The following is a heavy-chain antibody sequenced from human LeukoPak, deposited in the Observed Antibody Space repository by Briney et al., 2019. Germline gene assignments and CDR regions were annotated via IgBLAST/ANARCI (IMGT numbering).Heavy chain of an antibody. Sequence: GGSLRLSCAASGFTFSSYWMSWVRQAPGKGLEWVANIKQDGSEKYYVDSVKGRFTISRDNAKNSLYLQMNSLKTEDTAVYYRTTNPYDRSGYHIWGQGTMVTVSS. J-gene: IGHJ3*02. V-gene: IGHV3-7*03. CDR2: IKQDGSEK. CDR1: GFTFSSYW. D-gene: IGHD3-22*01. CDR3: TTNPYDRSGYHI.